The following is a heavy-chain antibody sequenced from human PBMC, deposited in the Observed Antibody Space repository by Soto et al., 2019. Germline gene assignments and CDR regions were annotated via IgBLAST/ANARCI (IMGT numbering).Heavy chain of an antibody. CDR2: ISGSGGST. J-gene: IGHJ6*02. D-gene: IGHD6-6*01. CDR1: GFTFSSYA. V-gene: IGHV3-23*01. CDR3: AKDVASSSSPEYYYYGMDV. Sequence: QPAGSLRLSCAASGFTFSSYAMSWVRQAPGKGLEWVSAISGSGGSTYYADSVKGRFTISRDNSKNTLYLQMNSLRAEDTAVYYCAKDVASSSSPEYYYYGMDVWGQGTTVTVSS.